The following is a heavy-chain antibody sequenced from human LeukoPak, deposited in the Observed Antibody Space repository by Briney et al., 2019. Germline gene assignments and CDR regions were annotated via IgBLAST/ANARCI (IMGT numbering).Heavy chain of an antibody. V-gene: IGHV3-64D*06. D-gene: IGHD2-2*01. CDR3: VSGYCSSTSSRFAY. CDR1: GFTFSSCG. Sequence: GGSLRLSCSASGFTFSSCGMHWVRQAPGKGLEYVSSMTSNGGSTYYADSVKGRFTISRDNTKNALFLQMSSLRAEDTAVYYCVSGYCSSTSSRFAYWGQGTLVTVSS. CDR2: MTSNGGST. J-gene: IGHJ4*02.